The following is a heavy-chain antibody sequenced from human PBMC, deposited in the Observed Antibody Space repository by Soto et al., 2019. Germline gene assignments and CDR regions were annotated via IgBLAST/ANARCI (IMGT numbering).Heavy chain of an antibody. V-gene: IGHV3-23*01. Sequence: PGGSLRLSCAASGFSFGIYAMGWVRQSPGTGLEWVSAIDGSGGTTYYADSVKGRFTISRDNYKGTLYLQMDSLRVEDTAVYYCAKDGNSNGRTHYFQYCGHGTQVTVSS. J-gene: IGHJ4*01. CDR3: AKDGNSNGRTHYFQY. CDR1: GFSFGIYA. D-gene: IGHD5-18*01. CDR2: IDGSGGTT.